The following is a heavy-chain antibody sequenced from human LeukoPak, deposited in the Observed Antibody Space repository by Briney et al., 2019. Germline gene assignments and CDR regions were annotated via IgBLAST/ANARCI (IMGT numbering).Heavy chain of an antibody. CDR2: IYSGGST. J-gene: IGHJ4*02. D-gene: IGHD3-10*01. Sequence: GGSLRLSCAASGFTVSSNYMSWVRQAPGKGLEWVSVIYSGGSTYYADSVKGRFTISRDNSKNTLYLQMNSLRAEDTAVYYCAKDANVLLWFGEPLRWGQGTLVTVSS. V-gene: IGHV3-53*01. CDR1: GFTVSSNY. CDR3: AKDANVLLWFGEPLR.